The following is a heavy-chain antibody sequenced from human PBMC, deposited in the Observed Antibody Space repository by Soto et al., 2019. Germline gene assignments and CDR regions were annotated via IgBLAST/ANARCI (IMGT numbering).Heavy chain of an antibody. D-gene: IGHD3-10*02. CDR1: AYGLASYA. V-gene: IGHV1-2*02. CDR2: INLNDGGT. J-gene: IGHJ5*02. CDR3: VRAASSPQSIFDL. Sequence: SPNVSWKPSAYGLASYAKDWVREASEQGLEWMGWINLNDGGTNSPRKFQGRLTMTRDKSITTFYMDRSRLRSEDSAVYFPVRAASSPQSIFDLWGGGSLVTVSS.